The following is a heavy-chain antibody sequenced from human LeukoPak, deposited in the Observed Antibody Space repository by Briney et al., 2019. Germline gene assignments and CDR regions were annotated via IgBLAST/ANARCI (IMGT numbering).Heavy chain of an antibody. CDR3: ASTYSRSSGFYYYMDV. D-gene: IGHD6-6*01. V-gene: IGHV4-59*01. Sequence: SETLSLTCTVSGGSISSYYWSWIRQPPGKGLEWIGYIYYSGNTNYNPSLKSRVTISVDTSKNQFSLKLTSVTAADTAVYYCASTYSRSSGFYYYMDVWGKGTMVTVSS. CDR1: GGSISSYY. J-gene: IGHJ6*03. CDR2: IYYSGNT.